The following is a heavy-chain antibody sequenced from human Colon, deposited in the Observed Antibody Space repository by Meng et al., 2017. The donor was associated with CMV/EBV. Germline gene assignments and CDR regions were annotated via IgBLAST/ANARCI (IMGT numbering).Heavy chain of an antibody. CDR1: GFTFSSYE. CDR3: ARDHPAGVVVVPAATPSNSAFDI. CDR2: IGTAGDT. J-gene: IGHJ3*02. D-gene: IGHD2-2*01. Sequence: GESLEISCAACGFTFSSYEMHWVRQATGKGLEWVSAIGTAGDTYYPGSVKGQFTISRENAKNSLYLQMNSLRAGDTAVYYCARDHPAGVVVVPAATPSNSAFDIWGQGTMVTVSS. V-gene: IGHV3-13*03.